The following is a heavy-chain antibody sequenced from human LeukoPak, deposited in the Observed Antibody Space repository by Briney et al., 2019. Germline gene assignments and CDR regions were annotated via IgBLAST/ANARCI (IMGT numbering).Heavy chain of an antibody. D-gene: IGHD2-2*01. CDR1: GFTFSSYS. Sequence: GGSLRLSCAASGFTFSSYSMNWVRQAPGKGLEWVSYISSSSSTIYYADSVKGRFTISRDNAKNSLYLQVNSLRAEDTAVYYCTSQGSTSWDFDLWGRGTLVTVSS. V-gene: IGHV3-48*01. CDR3: TSQGSTSWDFDL. CDR2: ISSSSSTI. J-gene: IGHJ2*01.